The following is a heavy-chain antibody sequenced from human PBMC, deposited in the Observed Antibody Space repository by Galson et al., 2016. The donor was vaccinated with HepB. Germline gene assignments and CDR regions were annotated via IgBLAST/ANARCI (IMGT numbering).Heavy chain of an antibody. D-gene: IGHD4-17*01. V-gene: IGHV4-31*03. CDR3: ARDRIFDDDYERT. CDR2: IYYNRGT. CDR1: GASITSGGYY. J-gene: IGHJ5*02. Sequence: TLSLTCTVSGASITSGGYYWSWMRQYPEKGLEWIGYIYYNRGTYYNPSLQSRVTISLDTSKNQFFLRLTSVTAADTAVYSCARDRIFDDDYERTWGQGTLVTVSS.